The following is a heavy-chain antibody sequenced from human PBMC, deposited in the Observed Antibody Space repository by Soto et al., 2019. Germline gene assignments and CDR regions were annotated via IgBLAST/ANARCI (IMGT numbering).Heavy chain of an antibody. CDR1: GGSISSYY. Sequence: QVQLQESGPGLVKPSETLSLTCTVSGGSISSYYWSWIRQPPGKGLEWIGYIYYSGSTNYNPSLKGGVTISVDTSKNQFALKLSSVTAADTAVYYCARQGTVTTSEYFQHWGQGTLVTVSS. CDR3: ARQGTVTTSEYFQH. CDR2: IYYSGST. J-gene: IGHJ1*01. V-gene: IGHV4-59*01. D-gene: IGHD4-17*01.